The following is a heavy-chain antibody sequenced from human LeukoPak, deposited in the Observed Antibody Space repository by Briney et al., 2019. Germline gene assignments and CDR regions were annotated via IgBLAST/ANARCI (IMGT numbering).Heavy chain of an antibody. CDR2: ISSNGLTN. V-gene: IGHV3-30-3*01. CDR3: GRGSSGDSWYGVF. Sequence: QPGRSLRLSCVASKFTFNNYTIHWVRQAPGKGLEWVALISSNGLTNHYTDSVKGRFTTSRDNSENTSYLQMSSLRPEDTAIYYCGRGSSGDSWYGVFGGQGTLVTVSS. CDR1: KFTFNNYT. D-gene: IGHD3-10*01. J-gene: IGHJ4*02.